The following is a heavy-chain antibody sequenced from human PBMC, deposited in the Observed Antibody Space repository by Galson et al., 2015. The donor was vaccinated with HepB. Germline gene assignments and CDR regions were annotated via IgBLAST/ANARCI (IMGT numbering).Heavy chain of an antibody. CDR3: ARVSGDYTHNWFDP. Sequence: SLRLSCAASGFTFSSYAMHWVRQAPGKGLEWVAVISYDGSNKYYADSVKGRFTISRDNSKNTLYLQMNSLRAEDTAVYYCARVSGDYTHNWFDPWGQRTLVTVSS. D-gene: IGHD3-10*01. CDR1: GFTFSSYA. J-gene: IGHJ5*02. CDR2: ISYDGSNK. V-gene: IGHV3-30-3*01.